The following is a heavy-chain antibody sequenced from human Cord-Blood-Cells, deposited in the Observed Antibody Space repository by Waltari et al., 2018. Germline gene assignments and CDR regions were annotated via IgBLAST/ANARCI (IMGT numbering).Heavy chain of an antibody. J-gene: IGHJ5*02. CDR1: GGSISSSSYY. CDR2: IYYSGST. Sequence: QLQLQESGPGLVKPSETLSLTCTVSGGSISSSSYYWGWIRQPPGKGLEWIGSIYYSGSTYSNPSLKGRVTISVDTSKSQFSLKLSSVTAADTAVYYCARVGFGSRAWFDPWGQGTLVTVSS. CDR3: ARVGFGSRAWFDP. D-gene: IGHD3-16*01. V-gene: IGHV4-39*07.